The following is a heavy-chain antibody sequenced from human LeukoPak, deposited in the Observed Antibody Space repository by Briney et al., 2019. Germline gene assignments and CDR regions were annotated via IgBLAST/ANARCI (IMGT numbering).Heavy chain of an antibody. CDR2: ISSGSIHI. CDR1: GFTFSTYS. D-gene: IGHD3-22*01. J-gene: IGHJ2*01. Sequence: GGSLRLSCAASGFTFSTYSMNWVRQAPGKGLEWVSSISSGSIHIYYADSVQGRFTISKDNAKNSLYLQMNGLRAEDTAVYYCATTPGGESRGYYPWYFDLWGRGTLVTVSS. CDR3: ATTPGGESRGYYPWYFDL. V-gene: IGHV3-21*01.